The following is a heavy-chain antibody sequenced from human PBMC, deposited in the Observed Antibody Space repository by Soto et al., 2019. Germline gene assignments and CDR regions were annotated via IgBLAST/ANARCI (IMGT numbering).Heavy chain of an antibody. J-gene: IGHJ4*02. CDR2: INPNSGGT. D-gene: IGHD2-8*01. V-gene: IGHV1-2*02. CDR3: PTGLDNGVCLMSPGCYFEY. CDR1: GYTFTGYY. Sequence: QVQLVQSGAEVKKPGASVKVSCKASGYTFTGYYMHWVRQAPGQGLEWMGWINPNSGGTNYAQKMQGRVAMTRGTSIITAYMVLSRLRSVDTAVNFCPTGLDNGVCLMSPGCYFEYWGQGTLVSVS.